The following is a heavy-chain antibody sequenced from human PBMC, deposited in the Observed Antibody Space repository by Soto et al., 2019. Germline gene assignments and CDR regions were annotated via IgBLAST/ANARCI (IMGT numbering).Heavy chain of an antibody. CDR3: ARSGPYYSDY. Sequence: PGGSLRLSCAASGFTFPNYALSWVRQAPGKGLECVASISGNGDTAYYTASVKGRFTISRDNSKNTLSLQMNSLRAEDTAVYYCARSGPYYSDYWGKGTLVTVSS. D-gene: IGHD5-12*01. V-gene: IGHV3-23*01. CDR1: GFTFPNYA. J-gene: IGHJ4*02. CDR2: ISGNGDTA.